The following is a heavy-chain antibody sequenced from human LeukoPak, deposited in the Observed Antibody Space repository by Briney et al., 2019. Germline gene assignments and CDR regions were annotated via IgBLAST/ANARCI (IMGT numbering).Heavy chain of an antibody. CDR1: GFTVSSNY. CDR2: IYSGGST. CDR3: AREILYGRGYYFDY. Sequence: GGSLRLSCAASGFTVSSNYMSWVRQAPGKGLEWVSVIYSGGSTYYADSVKGRFTIPRHNPKNTLYLQMNSLRAEDTAVYYCAREILYGRGYYFDYWGQGTLVTVSS. D-gene: IGHD2-8*01. J-gene: IGHJ4*02. V-gene: IGHV3-53*04.